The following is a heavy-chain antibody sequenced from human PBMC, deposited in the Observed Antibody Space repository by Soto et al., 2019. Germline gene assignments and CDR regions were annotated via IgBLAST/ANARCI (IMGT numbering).Heavy chain of an antibody. J-gene: IGHJ4*02. CDR2: ISGGGDTT. CDR3: AKRRGGSGSLTPRVDF. V-gene: IGHV3-23*01. D-gene: IGHD3-10*01. Sequence: EVQLLESGGGLVQPGGSLRLSCAASGFTFNNYAMTWVRQAPGKGLEWVSAISGGGDTTSYAGSVKGRFTVSRDGSKNTLYLQMSSLRAEDTALYYCAKRRGGSGSLTPRVDFWGQGTLVTVSS. CDR1: GFTFNNYA.